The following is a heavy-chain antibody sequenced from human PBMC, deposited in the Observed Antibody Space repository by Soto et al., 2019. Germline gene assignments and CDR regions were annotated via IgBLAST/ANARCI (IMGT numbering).Heavy chain of an antibody. V-gene: IGHV4-59*01. D-gene: IGHD3-10*01. CDR2: IYYSGST. CDR1: GGSISSYY. CDR3: ARVPGPITMVRGAIIPYYYYGMDV. Sequence: SETLSLTCTVSGGSISSYYWSWIRQPPGKGLEWIGYIYYSGSTNYNPSLKSRVTISVDTSKNQFSLKLSSVTAADTAVYYCARVPGPITMVRGAIIPYYYYGMDVWGQGTTVTVSS. J-gene: IGHJ6*02.